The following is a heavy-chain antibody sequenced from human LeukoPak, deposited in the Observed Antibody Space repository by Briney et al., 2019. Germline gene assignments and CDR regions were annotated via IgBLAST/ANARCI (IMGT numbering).Heavy chain of an antibody. J-gene: IGHJ4*02. CDR1: GYTFTGYY. Sequence: ASVKVSCKASGYTFTGYYMHWVRQAPGQGLEWMGWINPNSGGTNYALKFQGRVTMTGDTSISTAFMELSRLTSDDTAVYYCTGGATTPVYWGQGTLVTVSS. CDR2: INPNSGGT. CDR3: TGGATTPVY. D-gene: IGHD5-12*01. V-gene: IGHV1-2*02.